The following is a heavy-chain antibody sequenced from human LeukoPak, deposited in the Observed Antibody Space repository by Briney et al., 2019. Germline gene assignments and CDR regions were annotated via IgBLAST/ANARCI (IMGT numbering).Heavy chain of an antibody. CDR1: GFTFNNYW. D-gene: IGHD3-22*01. Sequence: RAGGSLRLSCAASGFTFNNYWMTWVRQAPGKGLEWVANIKQDGSDKYYVDSVKGRFIISRDTAKNSLYLQMNSLRAEDTAVYYCARDSIPGYDSSGYMVAFDLWGQGTMVTVSS. CDR2: IKQDGSDK. J-gene: IGHJ3*01. V-gene: IGHV3-7*05. CDR3: ARDSIPGYDSSGYMVAFDL.